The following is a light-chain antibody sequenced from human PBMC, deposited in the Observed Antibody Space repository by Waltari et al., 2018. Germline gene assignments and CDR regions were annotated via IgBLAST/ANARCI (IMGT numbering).Light chain of an antibody. J-gene: IGKJ1*01. CDR3: QQRSDWQ. CDR2: NAS. CDR1: QTFTSY. Sequence: EIVLTQSPATLSLSPGERATLPCRASQTFTSYLAWYQQKPGQAPRLLIYNASNRANGIPARFSGSGSGTDFTLTISSLEPEDFAVYYCQQRSDWQFGQGTKVEIK. V-gene: IGKV3-11*01.